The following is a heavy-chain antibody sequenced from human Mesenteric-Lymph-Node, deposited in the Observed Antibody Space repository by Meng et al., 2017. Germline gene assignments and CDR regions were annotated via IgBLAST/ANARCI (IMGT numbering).Heavy chain of an antibody. CDR1: GYTFSSYD. D-gene: IGHD4-17*01. Sequence: ASVKVSCKASGYTFSSYDINWVRQATGQGLEWMGWMNPNSGNTGYAQKFQGRVTITRNTSISTAYMELSSLRSEDTAVYYCARVPDGDYHWGYYYYYGMDVWGQGTTVTVSS. CDR2: MNPNSGNT. V-gene: IGHV1-8*01. J-gene: IGHJ6*02. CDR3: ARVPDGDYHWGYYYYYGMDV.